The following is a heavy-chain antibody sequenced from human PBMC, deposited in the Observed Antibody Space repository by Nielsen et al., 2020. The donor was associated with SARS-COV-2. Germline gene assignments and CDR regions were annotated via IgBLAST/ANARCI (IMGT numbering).Heavy chain of an antibody. V-gene: IGHV7-4-1*02. D-gene: IGHD5-12*01. J-gene: IGHJ6*02. CDR3: ARNGADIVATIFQGQRYYYYGMDV. CDR2: INTNTGNP. Sequence: ASVKVSCKASGYTFTSYAMNWVRQAPGQGLEWMGWINTNTGNPTYAQGFTGRFVFSLDTSVSTAYLQISSLKAEDTAVYYCARNGADIVATIFQGQRYYYYGMDVWGQGTTGTVSS. CDR1: GYTFTSYA.